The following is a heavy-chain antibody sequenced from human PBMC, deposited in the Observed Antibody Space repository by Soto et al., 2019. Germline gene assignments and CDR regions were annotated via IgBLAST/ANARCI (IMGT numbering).Heavy chain of an antibody. Sequence: QVQLVQSGAEVKKPGSSVKVSCKTSGGTFSSYTISWVRQAPGQRLEWMGRIIPIFGMTNYAQKFQGRVTINADKTRTTAYMEVSSLRPDDTAVYYCSRDTDYYGSRTPPLWGQGTLVTVSP. CDR2: IIPIFGMT. J-gene: IGHJ4*02. V-gene: IGHV1-69*08. CDR1: GGTFSSYT. D-gene: IGHD3-10*01. CDR3: SRDTDYYGSRTPPL.